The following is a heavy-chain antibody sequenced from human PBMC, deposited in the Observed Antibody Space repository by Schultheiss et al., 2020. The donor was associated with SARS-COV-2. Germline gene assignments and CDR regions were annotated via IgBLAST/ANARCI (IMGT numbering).Heavy chain of an antibody. J-gene: IGHJ6*02. V-gene: IGHV3-33*01. CDR2: IWYDGSNK. CDR1: GFTFSSYG. D-gene: IGHD3-3*01. Sequence: GGSLRLSCAASGFTFSSYGMHWVRQAPGKGLEWVAVIWYDGSNKYYADSVKGRFTISRDNAKNSLYLQMNSLRAEDTAVYYCARDGVFTIFGVVTATSSYGMDVWGQGTTVTVSS. CDR3: ARDGVFTIFGVVTATSSYGMDV.